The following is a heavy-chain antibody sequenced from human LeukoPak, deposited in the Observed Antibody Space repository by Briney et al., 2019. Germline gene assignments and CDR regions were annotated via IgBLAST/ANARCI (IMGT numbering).Heavy chain of an antibody. CDR2: INLNSGGT. J-gene: IGHJ6*02. V-gene: IGHV1-2*04. Sequence: SVTVSCKASGYTFTGYCMYWVGLAPAQALEWMGGINLNSGGTNYAQKFQGWVTMTTDTSISTAYMELSRLRSDDTAVYYCARDMRRYDYVSRLSYYYGMDVWGQGTTVTASS. CDR1: GYTFTGYC. D-gene: IGHD3-16*01. CDR3: ARDMRRYDYVSRLSYYYGMDV.